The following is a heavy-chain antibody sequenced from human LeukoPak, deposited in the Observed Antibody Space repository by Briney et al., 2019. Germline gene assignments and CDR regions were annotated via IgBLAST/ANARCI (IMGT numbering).Heavy chain of an antibody. CDR1: GYTFTGYY. CDR2: INPNSGGT. D-gene: IGHD3-10*01. CDR3: ARDRGTWIYTHGDY. V-gene: IGHV1-2*02. J-gene: IGHJ4*02. Sequence: ASVKVSCKASGYTFTGYYMHWVRQAPGQGLEWMGGINPNSGGTNYAQKFQGRVTMTRDTSISTAYMELSRLRSDDTAVYYCARDRGTWIYTHGDYWGQGTLVTVSS.